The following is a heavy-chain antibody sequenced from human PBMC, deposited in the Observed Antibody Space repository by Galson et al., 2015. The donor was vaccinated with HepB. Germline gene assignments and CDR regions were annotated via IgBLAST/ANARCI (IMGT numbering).Heavy chain of an antibody. CDR2: IYNGGST. V-gene: IGHV3-53*01. CDR1: GFSVSSKY. D-gene: IGHD5-24*01. CDR3: AGDGNNYAHFYY. Sequence: SLRLSCAASGFSVSSKYMSWVRQAPGKGLEWVSIIYNGGSTDYADSVKGRFTISRDSSKNTVYLQINSLRAEDTAVYYCAGDGNNYAHFYYWGQGTLVTVSS. J-gene: IGHJ4*02.